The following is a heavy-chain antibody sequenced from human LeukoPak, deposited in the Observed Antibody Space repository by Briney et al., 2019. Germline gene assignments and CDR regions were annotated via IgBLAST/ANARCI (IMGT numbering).Heavy chain of an antibody. J-gene: IGHJ4*02. Sequence: PGGSLRLSCAASGFTFSSYAMSWVRQAPGKGLEWVSAISGSGGSTHYADSVKGRFTISRDNSKNTLYLQMNSLRAEDTAVYYCAKIASGSYYGSLDYWGQGTLVTVSS. CDR3: AKIASGSYYGSLDY. CDR2: ISGSGGST. D-gene: IGHD1-26*01. V-gene: IGHV3-23*01. CDR1: GFTFSSYA.